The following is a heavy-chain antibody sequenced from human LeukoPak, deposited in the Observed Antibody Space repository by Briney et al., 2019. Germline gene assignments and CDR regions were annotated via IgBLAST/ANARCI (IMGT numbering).Heavy chain of an antibody. J-gene: IGHJ1*01. V-gene: IGHV3-48*03. CDR2: ISSGGSDI. CDR3: ARAPSEIGGYYPEYFRH. Sequence: GGSLRLSCAASGFTFSNYQMNWVRQAPGKGLEWVSYISSGGSDIYYADSVKGRFTISRDNAKNTVSLQMNSLRTEDTGVYYCARAPSEIGGYYPEYFRHWGQGTLVTVSS. D-gene: IGHD3-22*01. CDR1: GFTFSNYQ.